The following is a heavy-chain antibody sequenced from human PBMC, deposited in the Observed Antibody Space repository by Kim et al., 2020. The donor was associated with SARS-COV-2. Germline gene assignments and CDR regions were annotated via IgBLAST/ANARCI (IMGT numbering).Heavy chain of an antibody. V-gene: IGHV5-51*01. Sequence: SPSFQGQVTISADKSISTAYLQWSSLKASDTAMYYCARRLDTAMANWFDPWGQGTLVTVSS. D-gene: IGHD5-18*01. J-gene: IGHJ5*02. CDR3: ARRLDTAMANWFDP.